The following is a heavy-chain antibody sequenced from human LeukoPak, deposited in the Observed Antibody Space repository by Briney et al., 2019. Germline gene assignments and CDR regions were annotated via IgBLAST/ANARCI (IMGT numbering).Heavy chain of an antibody. J-gene: IGHJ4*02. CDR2: INWNGGST. V-gene: IGHV3-20*04. CDR3: ARDPHSSGWSGHFDY. Sequence: GGSLRLSCAASGFTFDDYGMSWVRQAPGKGLEWVSGINWNGGSTGYADSVKGRFTISRDNAKNSLYLQMNSLRAEDTALYYCARDPHSSGWSGHFDYWGQGTLVTVSS. CDR1: GFTFDDYG. D-gene: IGHD6-19*01.